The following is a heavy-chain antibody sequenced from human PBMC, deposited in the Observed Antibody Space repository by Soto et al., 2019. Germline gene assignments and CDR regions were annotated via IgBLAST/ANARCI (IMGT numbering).Heavy chain of an antibody. CDR3: ARRAETNGWNGFGADKYYFDF. CDR2: MNPSTGNS. V-gene: IGHV1-8*01. D-gene: IGHD1-1*01. Sequence: GVSVKVSCKASGYTFTSYDIYWVRQATGQGLEWMGWMNPSTGNSGYAQKFQGRVTMTSDTSISTAYMELSSLRSEDTAVYYCARRAETNGWNGFGADKYYFDFWGQGTLVTVSS. J-gene: IGHJ4*02. CDR1: GYTFTSYD.